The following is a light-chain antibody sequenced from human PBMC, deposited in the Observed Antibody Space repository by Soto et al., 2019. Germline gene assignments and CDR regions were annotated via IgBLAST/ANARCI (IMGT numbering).Light chain of an antibody. CDR3: QQYNNWPPF. CDR1: QSVSSN. Sequence: EIVMTQSPATLSVSPGERATLSCRASQSVSSNLAWYQQKPGQAPRLLIYGASTRATGIPARISGSVSGTEFTLTISSLQSEDFAVYHCQQYNNWPPFFGGGTKVEIK. J-gene: IGKJ4*01. CDR2: GAS. V-gene: IGKV3-15*01.